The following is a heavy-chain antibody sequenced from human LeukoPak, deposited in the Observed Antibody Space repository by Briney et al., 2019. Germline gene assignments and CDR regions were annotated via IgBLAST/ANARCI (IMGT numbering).Heavy chain of an antibody. V-gene: IGHV3-21*01. D-gene: IGHD3-10*01. CDR1: GFTLSSYA. J-gene: IGHJ3*02. Sequence: GGSLRLSCEGSGFTLSSYAMNWVRQAPGKGLEWVSSISSSSSYIYYADSVKGRFTISRGNAKNSLYLQMNSLRAEDTAVYYCARTGVGDAFDIWGQGTMVTVSS. CDR2: ISSSSSYI. CDR3: ARTGVGDAFDI.